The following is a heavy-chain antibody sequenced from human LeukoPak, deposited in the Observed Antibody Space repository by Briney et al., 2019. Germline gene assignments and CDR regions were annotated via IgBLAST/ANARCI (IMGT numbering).Heavy chain of an antibody. CDR1: DFSFSDSW. CDR3: ARDWYSSSWYFDY. V-gene: IGHV3-7*01. Sequence: GGSLRLSCIASDFSFSDSWMTWVRKAPGKGLEWVASIKYDGREIQYVDSVKGRFTISRDNAKRSLYLEMASLRVEDTAVLYCARDWYSSSWYFDYWGQGTLVTVSS. CDR2: IKYDGREI. D-gene: IGHD6-13*01. J-gene: IGHJ4*02.